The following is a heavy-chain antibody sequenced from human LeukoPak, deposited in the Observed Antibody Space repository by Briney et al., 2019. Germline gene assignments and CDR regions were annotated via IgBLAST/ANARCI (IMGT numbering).Heavy chain of an antibody. CDR1: GYTRTELS. D-gene: IGHD3-10*01. Sequence: ASVKVSCKVSGYTRTELSMHWVRQAPGKGLEWMGGFDPEDGETIYAQKFQGRVTMTEDTSTDTAYMELSSLRSEDTAVYYCATDTRLLWFGDKNAFDIWGQGTMVTVSS. V-gene: IGHV1-24*01. CDR3: ATDTRLLWFGDKNAFDI. J-gene: IGHJ3*02. CDR2: FDPEDGET.